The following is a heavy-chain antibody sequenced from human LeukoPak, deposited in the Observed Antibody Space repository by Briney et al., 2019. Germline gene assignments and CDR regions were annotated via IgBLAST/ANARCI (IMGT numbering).Heavy chain of an antibody. V-gene: IGHV3-23*01. CDR3: AKEQRIRHCSEGVCMEGYYFDY. CDR2: LSRGGGTT. D-gene: IGHD6-25*01. CDR1: GFNFNMFA. J-gene: IGHJ4*02. Sequence: GGSLRLSCSGTGFNFNMFAINWVRHAPGKGLEWVSGLSRGGGTTSYADSVKGRFTISRDNSKKTVFLQMNSLKSDDTAVYYCAKEQRIRHCSEGVCMEGYYFDYWGQGTLVTFSS.